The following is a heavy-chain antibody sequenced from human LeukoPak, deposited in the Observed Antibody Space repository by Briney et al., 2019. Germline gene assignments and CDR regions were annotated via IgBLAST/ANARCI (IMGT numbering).Heavy chain of an antibody. D-gene: IGHD5-24*01. J-gene: IGHJ4*02. Sequence: GGSLRLSCAVSGFSFIRYGMHWVRQAPGKGLEWVAFIRYDGDKKYYADSVRGRFTISRDNSKNTLYLQMNSLRAEDTAVYYCAKDITRDGSSGYYFYDWGQGTLVTVSS. V-gene: IGHV3-30*02. CDR1: GFSFIRYG. CDR2: IRYDGDKK. CDR3: AKDITRDGSSGYYFYD.